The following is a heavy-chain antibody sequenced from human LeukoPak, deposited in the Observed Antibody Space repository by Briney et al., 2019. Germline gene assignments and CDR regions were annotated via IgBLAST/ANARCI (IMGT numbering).Heavy chain of an antibody. CDR3: ARGSGDYFDY. CDR2: IYYSGST. CDR1: GGSISGYY. Sequence: PSETLSLTCTVSGGSISGYYWSWIRQTPGKGLERIWHIYYSGSTNYNPSLKSRVTISVDTSKNQFSLKLSSVTAADTAVYYCARGSGDYFDYGGQGTLVTVSS. V-gene: IGHV4-59*01. D-gene: IGHD6-19*01. J-gene: IGHJ4*02.